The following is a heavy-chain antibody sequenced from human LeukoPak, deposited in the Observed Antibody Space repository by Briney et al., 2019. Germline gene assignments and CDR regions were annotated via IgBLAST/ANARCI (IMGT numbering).Heavy chain of an antibody. D-gene: IGHD2-2*01. CDR2: IYYTGST. CDR3: ARVYQSAEYYFDY. Sequence: SETLSLTCTVSGGSIDSYYWSWIRQPPGKGLEWIGYIYYTGSTEYHPSLKSRVTISLDTSKNQFSLKLTSVTAADTAVYYCARVYQSAEYYFDYWGQGSLVSVSS. CDR1: GGSIDSYY. J-gene: IGHJ4*02. V-gene: IGHV4-59*01.